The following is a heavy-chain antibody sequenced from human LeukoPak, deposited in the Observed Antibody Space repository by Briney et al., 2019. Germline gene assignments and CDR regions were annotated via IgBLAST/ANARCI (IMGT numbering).Heavy chain of an antibody. V-gene: IGHV1-69*01. Sequence: SVRVSCKASGGTFSSYAISWVRQAPGQGLEWMGGIIPIFGTANYAQKFQGRVTITADESTSTAYMELSSLRSEDTAVYYCARKVGGYSYGHAFDYWGQGTLVTVSS. CDR1: GGTFSSYA. CDR2: IIPIFGTA. CDR3: ARKVGGYSYGHAFDY. D-gene: IGHD5-18*01. J-gene: IGHJ4*02.